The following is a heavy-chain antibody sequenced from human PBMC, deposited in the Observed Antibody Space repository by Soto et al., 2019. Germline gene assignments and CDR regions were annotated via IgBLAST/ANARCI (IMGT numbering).Heavy chain of an antibody. CDR3: ASGDGWFLGY. Sequence: EVQLVESGGGLIQPGESLRLSCAASAFTVSNNYMNWVRQAPGKGLEWVSMIYSGGSTYYADSVKGRFTISRDNSKNTLYLQMNSLGAEDTSVYYCASGDGWFLGYWGQGTLVTVYS. V-gene: IGHV3-53*01. D-gene: IGHD6-19*01. J-gene: IGHJ4*02. CDR2: IYSGGST. CDR1: AFTVSNNY.